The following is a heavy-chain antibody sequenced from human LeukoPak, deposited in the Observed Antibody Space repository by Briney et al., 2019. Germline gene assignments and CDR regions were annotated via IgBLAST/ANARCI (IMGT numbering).Heavy chain of an antibody. D-gene: IGHD3-3*01. V-gene: IGHV1-46*01. Sequence: GASVKVSCKASGYTFTSYYMHWVRQAPGQGLEWMGIINPSGGSTSYAQKFQGRVTMTRNTSISTAYMELSSLRSEDTAVCYCARGPGYYDFWSGYFITYYYGMDVWGQGTTVTVSS. J-gene: IGHJ6*02. CDR2: INPSGGST. CDR3: ARGPGYYDFWSGYFITYYYGMDV. CDR1: GYTFTSYY.